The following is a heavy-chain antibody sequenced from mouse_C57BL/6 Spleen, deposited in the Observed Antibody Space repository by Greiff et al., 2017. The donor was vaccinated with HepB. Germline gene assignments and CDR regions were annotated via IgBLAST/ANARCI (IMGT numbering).Heavy chain of an antibody. D-gene: IGHD2-5*01. Sequence: QVQLQQSGAELARPGASVKLSCKASGYTFTSYGISWVKQRTGQGLEWIGEIYPRSGNTYYNEKFKGKATLTADKSSSTAYMELRSLTSEDSAVYFCARAYYSNYEEAMDYWGQGTSVTVSS. CDR3: ARAYYSNYEEAMDY. CDR1: GYTFTSYG. V-gene: IGHV1-81*01. CDR2: IYPRSGNT. J-gene: IGHJ4*01.